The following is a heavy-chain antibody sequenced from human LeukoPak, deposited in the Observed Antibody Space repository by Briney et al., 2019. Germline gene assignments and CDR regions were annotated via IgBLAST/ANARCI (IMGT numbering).Heavy chain of an antibody. J-gene: IGHJ4*02. CDR2: INHSGST. Sequence: PPETLSLTCAVYGGSFSGYYWSWIRQPPGKGLEWIGEINHSGSTNYNPSLKSRVTISVDTSKNQFSLKPSSVTAADTAVYYCARDTIYSGYGDWGQGTLVTVSS. D-gene: IGHD5-12*01. V-gene: IGHV4-34*01. CDR1: GGSFSGYY. CDR3: ARDTIYSGYGD.